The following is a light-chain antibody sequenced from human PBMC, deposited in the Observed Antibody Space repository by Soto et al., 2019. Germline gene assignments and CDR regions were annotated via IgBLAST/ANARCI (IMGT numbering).Light chain of an antibody. CDR3: QQYNNWPRP. Sequence: EVVLTQSPGTLSVSAGERATLFCRARERVASNYLAWYQQKPGQAPRLLIYGAPTRATGIPARFSGSGSGTEFTLTISSLQSEDFAVYYCQQYNNWPRPFGQGTKVDI. V-gene: IGKV3-15*01. CDR1: ERVASN. J-gene: IGKJ1*01. CDR2: GAP.